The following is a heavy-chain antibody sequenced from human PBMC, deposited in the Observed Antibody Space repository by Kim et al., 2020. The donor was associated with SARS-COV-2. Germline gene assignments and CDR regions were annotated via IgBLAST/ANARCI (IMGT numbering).Heavy chain of an antibody. Sequence: ASVKVSCKASGYTFTSYGISWVRQAPGQGLEWMGWISAYNGNTNYAQKLQGRVTMTTDTSTSTAYMELRSLRSDDTAVYYCARVPTFWDYYGSGSHDPTFDYWGQGTLITVSS. CDR3: ARVPTFWDYYGSGSHDPTFDY. D-gene: IGHD3-10*01. J-gene: IGHJ4*02. CDR1: GYTFTSYG. CDR2: ISAYNGNT. V-gene: IGHV1-18*01.